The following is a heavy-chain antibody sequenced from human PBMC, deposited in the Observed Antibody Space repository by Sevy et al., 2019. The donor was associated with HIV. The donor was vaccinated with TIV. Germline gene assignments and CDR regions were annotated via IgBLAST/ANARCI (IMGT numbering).Heavy chain of an antibody. CDR2: IWYDTRTK. V-gene: IGHV3-33*01. J-gene: IGHJ5*01. CDR1: GFTFRSFS. CDR3: ARDSARVIVPTAGFDS. D-gene: IGHD1-1*01. Sequence: GGSLRLSCSASGFTFRSFSMHWVRQAPRKGLEWVAAIWYDTRTKQYADSVKGRFTISRDNSKNMLNLERNSLRAEDTALYFCARDSARVIVPTAGFDSWGQGTVVTVSS.